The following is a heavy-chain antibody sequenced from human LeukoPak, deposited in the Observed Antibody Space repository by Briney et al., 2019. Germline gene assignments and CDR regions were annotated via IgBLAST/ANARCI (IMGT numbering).Heavy chain of an antibody. D-gene: IGHD3/OR15-3a*01. CDR1: GFTFSTSW. CDR3: AGGRIWTGVFDI. CDR2: INSDGSST. Sequence: GGSLRLSCAASGFTFSTSWMHWVRQGPGKGLVWVSHINSDGSSTTYADSVKGRFTISRDNAKNTVFLQMNSLRAEDTALYYCAGGRIWTGVFDIWGQGTMVTVSS. J-gene: IGHJ3*02. V-gene: IGHV3-74*01.